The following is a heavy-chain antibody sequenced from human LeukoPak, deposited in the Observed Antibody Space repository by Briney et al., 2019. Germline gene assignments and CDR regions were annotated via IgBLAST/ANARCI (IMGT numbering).Heavy chain of an antibody. D-gene: IGHD6-19*01. CDR1: VYTFTGYY. Sequence: ASVKVSCKASVYTFTGYYMHWVRQAPGQGLEWMGWINPNSGGTNYAQKLQGRVTMTRDTSISTAYMELSRLRSDDTAVYYCAREQWLVRGGGSGWFDPWGQGTLVTVSS. CDR2: INPNSGGT. CDR3: AREQWLVRGGGSGWFDP. J-gene: IGHJ5*02. V-gene: IGHV1-2*02.